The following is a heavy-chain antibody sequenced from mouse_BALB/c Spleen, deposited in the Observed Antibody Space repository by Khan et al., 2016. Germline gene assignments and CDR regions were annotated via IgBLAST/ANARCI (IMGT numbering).Heavy chain of an antibody. D-gene: IGHD2-3*01. CDR2: IDPANGNT. CDR1: GFNIKDTY. J-gene: IGHJ3*01. V-gene: IGHV14-3*02. CDR3: VRPFYDGYYGVAY. Sequence: VRLQQPGAEFVKPGASVKLSCTASGFNIKDTYIHWVKQSPEQGLEWIGGIDPANGNTKFDPKFQGESTITTDTSSNPAYLQLSSLTSEDTAVYYCVRPFYDGYYGVAYWGQGTLVTVSA.